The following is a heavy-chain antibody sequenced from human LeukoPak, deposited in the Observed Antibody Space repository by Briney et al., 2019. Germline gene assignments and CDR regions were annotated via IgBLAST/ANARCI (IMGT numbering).Heavy chain of an antibody. J-gene: IGHJ5*02. V-gene: IGHV1-24*01. CDR3: ATDRGDYGVNWFDP. CDR1: GYTLTELS. CDR2: FDPEDSET. Sequence: ASVKVSCKVSGYTLTELSMHWVRQAPGKGLEWMGGFDPEDSETIYAQKFQSRVTMTEDTSTDTAYMELSSLRSEDTAVYYCATDRGDYGVNWFDPWGQGTLVTVSS. D-gene: IGHD2-21*02.